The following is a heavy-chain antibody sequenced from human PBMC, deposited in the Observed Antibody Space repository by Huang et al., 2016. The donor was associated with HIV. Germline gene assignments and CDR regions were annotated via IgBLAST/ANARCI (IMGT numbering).Heavy chain of an antibody. CDR2: IHHSVST. V-gene: IGHV4-59*11. CDR3: AREDVKWLIQGGEYFHH. D-gene: IGHD6-19*01. J-gene: IGHJ1*01. Sequence: QVQLQESGPGLLKPSETLSLTCAVSGVSMSSHSLSWFRQPPGKGLEWIAKIHHSVSTNYSPSIKSLVTMSIETCNKPLSLTLSSVTPADTAVYYCAREDVKWLIQGGEYFHHWGQGTLVTVFS. CDR1: GVSMSSHS.